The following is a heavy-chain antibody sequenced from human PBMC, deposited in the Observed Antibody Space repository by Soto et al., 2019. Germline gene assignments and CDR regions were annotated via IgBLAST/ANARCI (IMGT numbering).Heavy chain of an antibody. Sequence: EVQLVESGGGLIQPGGSLRLSCAASGFTVSSNYMSWVRQAPGKGLEWVSVIYSGGSTYYADSVKGRFTISRDNSKNTLYLQMNSLRAEDTAVYYCARRYSGSNLDAFDIWGQGTMGTVSS. CDR2: IYSGGST. CDR3: ARRYSGSNLDAFDI. D-gene: IGHD1-26*01. CDR1: GFTVSSNY. V-gene: IGHV3-53*01. J-gene: IGHJ3*02.